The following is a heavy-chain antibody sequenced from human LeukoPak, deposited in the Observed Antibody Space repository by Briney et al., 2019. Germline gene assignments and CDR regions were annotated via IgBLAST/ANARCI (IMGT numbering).Heavy chain of an antibody. CDR3: ARGGGGYGGEWFDP. D-gene: IGHD5-12*01. V-gene: IGHV4-59*08. CDR1: GGSISSYY. Sequence: SETLSLTCTVSGGSISSYYRSWIRQPPGKGLEWIGYIYYSGSTNYNPSLKSRVTISVDTSKNQFSLKLSSVTSADTAVYYLARGGGGYGGEWFDPWGQGTLVTVSS. CDR2: IYYSGST. J-gene: IGHJ5*02.